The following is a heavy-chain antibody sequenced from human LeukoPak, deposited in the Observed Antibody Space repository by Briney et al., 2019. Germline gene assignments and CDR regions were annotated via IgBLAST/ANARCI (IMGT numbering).Heavy chain of an antibody. CDR3: ARAIAAAGLFDY. V-gene: IGHV1-18*01. CDR1: GYTFTRDG. Sequence: ASVKVSCKASGYTFTRDGISWVRQAPGQGLGWMGWIGAYNGNTNYAQKLQGRVTMTTDTSTSTAYMELRSLRSDDTAVYYCARAIAAAGLFDYWGLGTLVTVSS. CDR2: IGAYNGNT. D-gene: IGHD6-13*01. J-gene: IGHJ4*02.